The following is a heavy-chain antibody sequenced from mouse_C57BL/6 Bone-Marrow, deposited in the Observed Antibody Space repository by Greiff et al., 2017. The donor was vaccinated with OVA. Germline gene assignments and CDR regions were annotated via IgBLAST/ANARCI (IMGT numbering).Heavy chain of an antibody. J-gene: IGHJ3*01. Sequence: EVQLVESGAELVRPGASVKLSCTASGFNIKDDYMHWVKQRPEQGLEWIGWIDPENGDTEYASKFQGKATITADTSSNTAYLQLSSLTSEDTAVYYCTFYGSSYAYWGQGTLVTVSA. CDR1: GFNIKDDY. CDR2: IDPENGDT. V-gene: IGHV14-4*01. CDR3: TFYGSSYAY. D-gene: IGHD1-1*01.